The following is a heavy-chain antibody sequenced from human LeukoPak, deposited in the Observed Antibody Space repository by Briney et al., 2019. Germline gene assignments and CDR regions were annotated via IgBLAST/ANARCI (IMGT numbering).Heavy chain of an antibody. Sequence: GRSLRLSCAASGFTFSSYGMHWVRQAPGKGLEWVTIISDDGRSNYADSVEGRFTISGDNSKNTLYLQMSSLRAEDTAVYYCASTSGYDFWDMGYWGQGTLVTVSS. J-gene: IGHJ4*02. V-gene: IGHV3-30*03. CDR2: ISDDGRS. CDR1: GFTFSSYG. CDR3: ASTSGYDFWDMGY. D-gene: IGHD5-12*01.